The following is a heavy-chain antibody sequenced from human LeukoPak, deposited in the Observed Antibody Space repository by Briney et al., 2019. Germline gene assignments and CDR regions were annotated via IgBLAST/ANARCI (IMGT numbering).Heavy chain of an antibody. CDR1: GYTFTRYG. J-gene: IGHJ6*02. V-gene: IGHV1-18*01. CDR3: ARVIWDFWSGYYPIAPYGMDV. Sequence: GASVKVSCKASGYTFTRYGISWVRQAPGQGLEWMGWISGDNGDTNYAQKFQGRVTMTTDTSTSTAYMELRSLRSDDTAVYYCARVIWDFWSGYYPIAPYGMDVWGQGTTVTVSS. CDR2: ISGDNGDT. D-gene: IGHD3-3*01.